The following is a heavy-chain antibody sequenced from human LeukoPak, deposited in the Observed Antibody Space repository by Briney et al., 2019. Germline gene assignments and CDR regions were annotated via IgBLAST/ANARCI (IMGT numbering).Heavy chain of an antibody. D-gene: IGHD3-10*01. CDR3: ARDGPRGDGILWFGEFSYY. V-gene: IGHV3-30-3*01. CDR1: GFTFSSYA. Sequence: GGSLRLSCAASGFTFSSYAMSWVRQAPGKGLEWVAVISYDGSNKYYADSVKGRFTISRDNAKNSLYLQMNSLRAEDTAVYYCARDGPRGDGILWFGEFSYYWGQGTLVTVSS. J-gene: IGHJ4*02. CDR2: ISYDGSNK.